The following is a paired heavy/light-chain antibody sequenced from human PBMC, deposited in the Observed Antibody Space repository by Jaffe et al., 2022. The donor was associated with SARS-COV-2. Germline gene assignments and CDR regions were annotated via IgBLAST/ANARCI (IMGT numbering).Light chain of an antibody. CDR2: DSS. CDR1: TGPVTSGHF. V-gene: IGLV7-46*01. J-gene: IGLJ2*01. Sequence: QAVVTQEPSLTVSPGGTVTLTCGSSTGPVTSGHFPYWFQQKPGQAPRTLIHDSSRKNSGTPVRFSGSLLGGKAALTLSGAQPEDEAEYYCLLFYSGVRVFGGGTKLTVL. CDR3: LLFYSGVRV.
Heavy chain of an antibody. CDR1: GYSFRNYA. D-gene: IGHD7-27*01. Sequence: QVQLVQSGSELEKPGASVKISCKGSGYSFRNYAMNWVRQAPGQGLEWMGWINTNTGNPTYAQGFTGRFVFSLDTSVNTAFLQISSLKAEDTAVYYCARDGQLGHDAFDIWGRGTKVTVSS. CDR3: ARDGQLGHDAFDI. CDR2: INTNTGNP. J-gene: IGHJ3*02. V-gene: IGHV7-4-1*02.